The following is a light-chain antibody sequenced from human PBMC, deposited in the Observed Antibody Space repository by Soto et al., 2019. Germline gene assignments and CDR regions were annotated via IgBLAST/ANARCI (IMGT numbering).Light chain of an antibody. V-gene: IGKV1-5*03. J-gene: IGKJ2*01. CDR1: QSINRW. CDR3: QQDSTYPYI. Sequence: DIQMTQSPSTLSASVGDRVTITCQASQSINRWLAWYQQKPGKAPKLLSYKASTLESGVPSSFSGGGIVTEFSLSISSLQPDDIATYYFQQDSTYPYIFGQGTKVEIK. CDR2: KAS.